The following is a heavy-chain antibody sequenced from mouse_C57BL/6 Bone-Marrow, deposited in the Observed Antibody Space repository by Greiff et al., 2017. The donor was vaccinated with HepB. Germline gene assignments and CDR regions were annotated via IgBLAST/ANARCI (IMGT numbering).Heavy chain of an antibody. J-gene: IGHJ3*01. CDR2: IYPGNSDT. Sequence: EVKLQESGTVLARPGASVKMSCKTSGYTFTSYWMHWVKQRPGQGLEWIGAIYPGNSDTSYNQKFKGKAKLTAVTSASTAYMELSSLTNEDSAVYYCTREGLYGSSPAWFAYWGQGTLVTVSA. D-gene: IGHD1-1*01. CDR1: GYTFTSYW. CDR3: TREGLYGSSPAWFAY. V-gene: IGHV1-5*01.